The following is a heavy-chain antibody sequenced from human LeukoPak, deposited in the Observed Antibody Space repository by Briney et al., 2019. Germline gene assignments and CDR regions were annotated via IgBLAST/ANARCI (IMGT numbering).Heavy chain of an antibody. CDR1: GVSISSGSYY. CDR3: ASEANLGALDI. D-gene: IGHD7-27*01. J-gene: IGHJ3*02. V-gene: IGHV4-61*02. Sequence: SETLSLTCTVSGVSISSGSYYWSWIRQPPGKGLEWIGRIYTSRSTNYNPSLESRATISVDTTKNLFSLKLSSVTAADTAVYYCASEANLGALDIWGQGTMVTVSS. CDR2: IYTSRST.